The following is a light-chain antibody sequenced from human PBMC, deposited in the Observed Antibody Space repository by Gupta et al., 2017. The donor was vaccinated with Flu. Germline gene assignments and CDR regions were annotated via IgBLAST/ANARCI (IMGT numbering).Light chain of an antibody. CDR2: WAS. J-gene: IGKJ3*01. CDR3: QQYYSTPLT. Sequence: DIVTTQSPDSLAVSLGVRATINCKSSQSVLYSSNNKNYLAWHQQKPGQPPKLLIYWASTRESGVPDRFSGSGSGTDFTLTISSLQAEDVAVYYCQQYYSTPLTFGPGTKVDIK. CDR1: QSVLYSSNNKNY. V-gene: IGKV4-1*01.